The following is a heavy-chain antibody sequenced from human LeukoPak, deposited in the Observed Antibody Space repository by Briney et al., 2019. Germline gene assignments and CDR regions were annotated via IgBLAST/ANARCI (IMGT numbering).Heavy chain of an antibody. V-gene: IGHV3-73*01. D-gene: IGHD2-15*01. Sequence: GGSLTLPCAGFGFIFSDCAIHWVRQASGKGLEWVGRIDTRDKGSATAYAASVRGRFAISRDDSESTAYLQMTGLKTEDTAVYFCTRDGGSWSHLDYWGQGALVTVSS. CDR3: TRDGGSWSHLDY. CDR1: GFIFSDCA. J-gene: IGHJ4*02. CDR2: IDTRDKGSAT.